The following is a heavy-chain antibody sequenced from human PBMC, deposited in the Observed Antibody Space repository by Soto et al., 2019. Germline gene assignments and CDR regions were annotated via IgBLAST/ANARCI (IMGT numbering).Heavy chain of an antibody. CDR2: ISSSGSTI. D-gene: IGHD3-10*01. Sequence: GGSLRLSCAASGFTFSDYYMSWIRQAPGKGLEWVSYISSSGSTIYYAASVKGRFTISRDNAKNSLYLQMNSLRAEDTAVYYCASKDRGSGNWFDPWGQGTLVTVSS. J-gene: IGHJ5*02. V-gene: IGHV3-11*01. CDR3: ASKDRGSGNWFDP. CDR1: GFTFSDYY.